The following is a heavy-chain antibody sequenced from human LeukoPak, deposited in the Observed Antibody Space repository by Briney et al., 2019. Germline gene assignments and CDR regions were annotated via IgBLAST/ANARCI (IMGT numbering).Heavy chain of an antibody. J-gene: IGHJ5*02. V-gene: IGHV4-39*01. CDR3: ARNLRGLRRQKNWFDP. CDR2: IYYSGST. D-gene: IGHD4-17*01. Sequence: PSETLSLTCTVSGGSISSSSYYWGWIRQPPGKGLEWIGSIYYSGSTYYNPSLKSRVTISVDTSKNQFSLKLSSVTAADTAVYYCARNLRGLRRQKNWFDPWGQGTLVTVSS. CDR1: GGSISSSSYY.